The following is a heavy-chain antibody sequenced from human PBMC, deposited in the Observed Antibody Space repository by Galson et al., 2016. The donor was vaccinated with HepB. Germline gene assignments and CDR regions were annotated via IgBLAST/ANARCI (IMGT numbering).Heavy chain of an antibody. D-gene: IGHD2-15*01. CDR1: GFTVSSHY. J-gene: IGHJ2*01. V-gene: IGHV3-66*01. CDR2: IYNDGTT. Sequence: SLRLSCAASGFTVSSHYVSWVRQAPGKGLEWVSVIYNDGTTYYSDSAKGRFTISRDNSKNTVDLQMNSLRAEDTAVYYCARGAGIVVLVLEDCYLDLWGRGTLVTVSS. CDR3: ARGAGIVVLVLEDCYLDL.